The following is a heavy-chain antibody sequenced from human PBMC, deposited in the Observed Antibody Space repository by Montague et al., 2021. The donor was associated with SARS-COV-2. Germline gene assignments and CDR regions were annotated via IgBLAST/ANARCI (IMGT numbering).Heavy chain of an antibody. D-gene: IGHD3-10*01. CDR3: ARLRDGVVPSPILGVGPYYSYYYMDV. CDR2: ISYDGSNK. Sequence: SLRLSCAASGFTFSSYAMHWVRQAPGKGLEWVAVISYDGSNKYYADSVKGRFTISRGNSKNTLYLQMNSLRAEDTAVYYCARLRDGVVPSPILGVGPYYSYYYMDVWGRGTTVTVSS. J-gene: IGHJ6*03. CDR1: GFTFSSYA. V-gene: IGHV3-30*04.